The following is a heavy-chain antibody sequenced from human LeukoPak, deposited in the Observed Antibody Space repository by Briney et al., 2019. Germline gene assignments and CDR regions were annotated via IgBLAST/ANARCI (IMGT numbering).Heavy chain of an antibody. D-gene: IGHD3-3*01. CDR3: ARVLTADFWNGYFGREVDGSYYMDV. Sequence: GGSLRLSCAASGFTFSSYSMNWVRQAPGKGLEWVSSISSSSSYIYYADSVKGRFTISRDNAKNSLYLQMNSLRAEDTAVYYCARVLTADFWNGYFGREVDGSYYMDVWGKGTTVTVSS. CDR1: GFTFSSYS. CDR2: ISSSSSYI. V-gene: IGHV3-21*01. J-gene: IGHJ6*03.